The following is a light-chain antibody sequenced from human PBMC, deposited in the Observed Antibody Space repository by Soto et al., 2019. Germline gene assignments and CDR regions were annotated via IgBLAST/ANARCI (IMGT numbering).Light chain of an antibody. Sequence: QSALTQPASVAGSPGQSITISCTGTSSDVGYYNYVSWYQHHPGKAPKLLIYDVSNRPSGVSNRCSGSKSGNTASLTISGLQAEDEADYFCSSYTTSATGIFGGGTKVTVL. CDR1: SSDVGYYNY. V-gene: IGLV2-14*03. J-gene: IGLJ2*01. CDR2: DVS. CDR3: SSYTTSATGI.